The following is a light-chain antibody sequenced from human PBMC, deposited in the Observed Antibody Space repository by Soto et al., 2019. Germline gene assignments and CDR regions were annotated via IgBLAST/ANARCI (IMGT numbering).Light chain of an antibody. CDR3: QQYSSSGT. Sequence: EVVLMQSPGTLSLSPGERATLSCRASQSVSNNYLAWYQQTPGQAPRLLIYGASNRATGIPDRFSGSGSGTDFTLTISRLEAEDLAVYYCQQYSSSGTFGQGTKVDIK. J-gene: IGKJ1*01. CDR2: GAS. CDR1: QSVSNNY. V-gene: IGKV3-20*01.